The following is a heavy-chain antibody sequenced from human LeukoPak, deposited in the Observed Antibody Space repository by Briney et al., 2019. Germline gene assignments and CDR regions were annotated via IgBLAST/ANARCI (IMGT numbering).Heavy chain of an antibody. D-gene: IGHD6-19*01. Sequence: GGSLRLSCAASGFTFRTYGMHWVRQAPGKGLEWVAVIWYDGSDKYHADSVKGRFTISRDNSNNMLYLQMNSLRAEDTAVYYCASSSGWYLSSDYWGQGTLVTVSS. J-gene: IGHJ4*02. CDR2: IWYDGSDK. V-gene: IGHV3-33*01. CDR3: ASSSGWYLSSDY. CDR1: GFTFRTYG.